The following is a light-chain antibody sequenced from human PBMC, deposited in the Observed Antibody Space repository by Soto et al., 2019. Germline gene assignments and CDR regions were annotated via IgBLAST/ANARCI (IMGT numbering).Light chain of an antibody. J-gene: IGLJ2*01. CDR3: SSYTSSSPLV. CDR2: DVS. CDR1: SSDVGGYNY. V-gene: IGLV2-14*01. Sequence: QSALTQPASVSGSPGQSITISCTGTSSDVGGYNYVSWYQQHPGKAPKLMIYDVSHRPSGVSNRFSDSKSGNTASLTISGLQAEDEADYYCSSYTSSSPLVFGGGTKLTVL.